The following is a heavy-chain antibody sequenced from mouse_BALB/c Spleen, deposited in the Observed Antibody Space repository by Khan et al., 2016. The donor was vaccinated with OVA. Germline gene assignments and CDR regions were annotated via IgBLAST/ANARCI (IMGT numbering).Heavy chain of an antibody. J-gene: IGHJ3*01. CDR1: GYTFSSYW. Sequence: QVQLQQSGGDLMKPGASVKISCKATGYTFSSYWIEWVKQRPGHGLEWIGQIFPGSVSTTYNEKFKGKAKFTADTSSNTAYMQLSSLTSEDSAVYYCARGGYGGFAYWGRGTLVTVSA. D-gene: IGHD2-2*01. V-gene: IGHV1-9*01. CDR3: ARGGYGGFAY. CDR2: IFPGSVST.